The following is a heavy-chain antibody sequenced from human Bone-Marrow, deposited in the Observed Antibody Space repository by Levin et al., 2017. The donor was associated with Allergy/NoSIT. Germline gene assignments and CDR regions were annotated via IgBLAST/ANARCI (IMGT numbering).Heavy chain of an antibody. J-gene: IGHJ4*02. D-gene: IGHD3-16*01. CDR3: AKERFLLDY. V-gene: IGHV3-30*18. Sequence: GGSLRLSCAASGFIFSSDGMHWVRQAPGKGLEWVAPISNDGSNKFYADPVKGRFTISRDNTKNTLYLQMNNLRPNDTAVYYCAKERFLLDYWGQGTLVTVSS. CDR1: GFIFSSDG. CDR2: ISNDGSNK.